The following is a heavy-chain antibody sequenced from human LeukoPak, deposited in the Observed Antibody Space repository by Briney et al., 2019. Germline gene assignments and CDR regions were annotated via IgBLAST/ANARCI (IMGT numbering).Heavy chain of an antibody. Sequence: TSQTLSLTCTVSGDSISRDYYNWSWIRQPAGKGLEWTGRVYNSGSINDNPSLKRRVPVSVAMSKNQSTLRLRSVTATDTAENNCVQHPPTAPFNSEDFLQFGFRGQVILVTVSS. D-gene: IGHD1-1*01. CDR2: VYNSGSI. V-gene: IGHV4-61*02. CDR1: GDSISRDYYN. J-gene: IGHJ4*02. CDR3: VQHPPTAPFNSEDFLQFGF.